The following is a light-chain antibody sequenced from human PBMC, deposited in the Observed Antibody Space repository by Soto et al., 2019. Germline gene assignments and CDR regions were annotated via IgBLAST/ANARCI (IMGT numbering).Light chain of an antibody. CDR2: QDS. J-gene: IGLJ2*01. CDR1: KLGDKY. V-gene: IGLV3-1*01. CDR3: QAWDSSLVV. Sequence: SYELTQPPSVSVSPGQTASITCSGDKLGDKYACWYQQKPGQSPVLVIYQDSKRPSGTPERFSGSNSGYTATLTISGTQAMDEADYYCQAWDSSLVVFGGGTKLTVL.